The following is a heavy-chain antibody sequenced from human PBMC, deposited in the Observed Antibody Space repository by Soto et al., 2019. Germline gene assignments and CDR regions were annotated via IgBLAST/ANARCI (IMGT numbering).Heavy chain of an antibody. CDR2: MSYDGSNK. J-gene: IGHJ4*02. Sequence: PGGSLRLSCAASGFTFSSYAVHWVRQAPGKGLEWVAVMSYDGSNKYYADSVKGRFTISSDNSKNTLYLQMNSLGTEDTAVYYCARGYRSRPSCSHFDCWGQGTLVTVSS. D-gene: IGHD2-2*01. V-gene: IGHV3-30-3*01. CDR1: GFTFSSYA. CDR3: ARGYRSRPSCSHFDC.